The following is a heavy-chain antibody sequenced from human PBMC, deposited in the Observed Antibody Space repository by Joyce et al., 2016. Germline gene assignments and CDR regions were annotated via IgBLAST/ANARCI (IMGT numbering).Heavy chain of an antibody. CDR1: GFPFSSYW. V-gene: IGHV3-7*03. CDR3: ARDTRETTFDFLTSYPYYFDS. D-gene: IGHD3-9*01. Sequence: EVQLVESGGGLAQPGGSLRLPCAASGFPFSSYWMSWVRQAPGKGLEWVANIKEDGAEKYYVDTVKGRFTISRDNAKKSLFLQMSSLGGDDTAVYYCARDTRETTFDFLTSYPYYFDSWGQGTLLTVSS. CDR2: IKEDGAEK. J-gene: IGHJ4*02.